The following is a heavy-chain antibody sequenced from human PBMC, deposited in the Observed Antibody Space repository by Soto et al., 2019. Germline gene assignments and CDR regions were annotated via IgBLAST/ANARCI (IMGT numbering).Heavy chain of an antibody. CDR1: GFTFSSYW. J-gene: IGHJ4*02. Sequence: EVQLVESGGGLVQPGGSLRLSCAASGFTFSSYWMSWVRQAPGKGLEWVANIKQDGSEKYYVDSVKGRFTISRDNAKNSLYLQMNSLRAEDTAVYYCARAVTGTTSYFDYWGQGTLVTVSS. CDR3: ARAVTGTTSYFDY. CDR2: IKQDGSEK. V-gene: IGHV3-7*01. D-gene: IGHD1-1*01.